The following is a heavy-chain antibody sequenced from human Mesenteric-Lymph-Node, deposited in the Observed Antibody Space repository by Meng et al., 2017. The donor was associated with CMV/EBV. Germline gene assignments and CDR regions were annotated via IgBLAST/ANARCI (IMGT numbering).Heavy chain of an antibody. V-gene: IGHV5-51*01. Sequence: GESLKISCQGSGYKFSSHWIGWVRQMPGKGLEWMGIIYPIDSDTRYSPSVQGQVTMSADKSINTAYLQWSSLKASDSAIYYCGRLWVNYSGSGRGFDYWGQGTLVTVSS. CDR3: GRLWVNYSGSGRGFDY. CDR1: GYKFSSHW. J-gene: IGHJ4*02. CDR2: IYPIDSDT. D-gene: IGHD3-10*01.